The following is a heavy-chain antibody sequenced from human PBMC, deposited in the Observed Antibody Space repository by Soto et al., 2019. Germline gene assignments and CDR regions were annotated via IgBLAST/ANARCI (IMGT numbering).Heavy chain of an antibody. V-gene: IGHV1-69*12. CDR3: AQTLGLAVAGPGRFDL. D-gene: IGHD6-19*01. J-gene: IGHJ2*01. CDR1: GGTFSSYA. Sequence: QVQLVQSGSEVKKPGSSVKVSCKASGGTFSSYAISWVRQAPGQGPEWMGGIIPMFGTAKYAQKFQGRVTITADESTSTAYMALRSLRSEDTAVYYCAQTLGLAVAGPGRFDLWGRGTLVTVSS. CDR2: IIPMFGTA.